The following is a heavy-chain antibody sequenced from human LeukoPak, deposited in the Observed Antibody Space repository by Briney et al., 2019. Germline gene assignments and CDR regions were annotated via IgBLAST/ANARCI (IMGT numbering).Heavy chain of an antibody. CDR3: ARDLIHGSGTYFNPLGY. CDR2: IYSSGST. D-gene: IGHD3-10*01. CDR1: GGSINTQY. J-gene: IGHJ4*02. V-gene: IGHV4-4*07. Sequence: PSETLSLTCTVSGGSINTQYWSWIRQPAGKGLEWIGRIYSSGSTNYNASLMTRLTMSVDTSKNQISLNPHSMTAADTAVYYCARDLIHGSGTYFNPLGYWGLGILVTVSS.